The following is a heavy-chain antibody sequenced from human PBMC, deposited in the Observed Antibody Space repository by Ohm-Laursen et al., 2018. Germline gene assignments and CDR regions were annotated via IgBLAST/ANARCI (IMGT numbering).Heavy chain of an antibody. CDR2: INQSGST. CDR1: GESSSGYF. D-gene: IGHD6-19*01. J-gene: IGHJ6*02. Sequence: GTLSLTCAVNGESSSGYFWNWIRQPPGKGLEWIGEINQSGSTKYNPSLKRRVTLSADSSNSQFSLRLTSVTAADTAVYYCARVLPYSSGWAVTGGDYYYGMDVWGQGTTVTVSS. CDR3: ARVLPYSSGWAVTGGDYYYGMDV. V-gene: IGHV4-34*01.